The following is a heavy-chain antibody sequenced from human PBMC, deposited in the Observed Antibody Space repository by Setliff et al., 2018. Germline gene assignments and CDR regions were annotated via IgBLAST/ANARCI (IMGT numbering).Heavy chain of an antibody. D-gene: IGHD3-3*01. CDR1: GGSISSGSYY. CDR2: MYYSGST. CDR3: RFWSGYYKNDY. V-gene: IGHV4-39*07. J-gene: IGHJ4*02. Sequence: SETLSLTCSVSGGSISSGSYYWGWIRQSPGKGLEWIGSMYYSGSTYYNPSLKGRVTLSVDTTKNQFSLKLTSMTAADTAVYYCRFWSGYYKNDYWGQGTLVTVSS.